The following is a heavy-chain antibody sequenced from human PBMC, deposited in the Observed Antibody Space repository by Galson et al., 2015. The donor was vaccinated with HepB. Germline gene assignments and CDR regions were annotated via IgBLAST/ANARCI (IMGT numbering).Heavy chain of an antibody. CDR2: ISSSSSTI. Sequence: SLRLSCAASGFTFSSYPMNWVRQAPGKGLEWVSYISSSSSTIYYADSVKGRFTISRDNAKNSLYLQMNSLRAEDTAVYYCERGGPGHTLDYWGQGTLVTVSS. J-gene: IGHJ4*02. CDR3: ERGGPGHTLDY. V-gene: IGHV3-48*04. D-gene: IGHD2/OR15-2a*01. CDR1: GFTFSSYP.